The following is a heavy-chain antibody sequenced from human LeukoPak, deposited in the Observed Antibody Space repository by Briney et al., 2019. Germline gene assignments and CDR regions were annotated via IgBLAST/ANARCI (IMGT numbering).Heavy chain of an antibody. Sequence: GGSLRLSCAASGFTVSSNYMSWVRQAPGKGLEWVSVIYSGGSTYYADSVKGRFTISRHNSKNTLYLQMNSLRSDDTAVYYCAISTITMVRGAFDPWGQGTLVTVSS. CDR1: GFTVSSNY. J-gene: IGHJ5*02. D-gene: IGHD3-10*01. CDR3: AISTITMVRGAFDP. CDR2: IYSGGST. V-gene: IGHV3-53*04.